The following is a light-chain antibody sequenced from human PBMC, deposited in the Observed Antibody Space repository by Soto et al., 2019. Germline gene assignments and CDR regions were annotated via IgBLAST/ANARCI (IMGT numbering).Light chain of an antibody. CDR3: AAWDDSRNGVV. CDR1: STNIGRNT. J-gene: IGLJ2*01. Sequence: QSVLTQTPSASGTPGQRGRISWSGSSTNIGRNTVIWYQQVPGTTPKVLIYSNSQRPSGVPDRFSGSKSGTSASLAISGLQSDDEADYYCAAWDDSRNGVVFGGGTKLTVL. V-gene: IGLV1-44*01. CDR2: SNS.